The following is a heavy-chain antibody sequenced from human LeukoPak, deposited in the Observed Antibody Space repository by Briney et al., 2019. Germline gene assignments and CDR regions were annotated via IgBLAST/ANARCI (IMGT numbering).Heavy chain of an antibody. CDR1: GGSISSYY. D-gene: IGHD3-10*01. CDR2: IYYSGST. CDR3: ARDRGYGSGTYYYGMDV. J-gene: IGHJ6*02. Sequence: SEALSLTCTVSGGSISSYYWSWIRQPPGKGLEWIGYIYYSGSTNYNPSLKSRVTISVDTSKNQFSLKLSSVTAADTAVYYCARDRGYGSGTYYYGMDVWGQGTTVTVSS. V-gene: IGHV4-59*01.